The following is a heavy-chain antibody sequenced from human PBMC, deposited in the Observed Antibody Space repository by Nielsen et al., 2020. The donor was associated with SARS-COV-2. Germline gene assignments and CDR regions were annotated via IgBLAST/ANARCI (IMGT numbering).Heavy chain of an antibody. V-gene: IGHV3-7*03. Sequence: GGSLRLSCAASGFTFSSYWMSWVRQAPGKGLEWVANIKQDGSEKYYVDSVKGRFTISRDNAKNSLYLQMNSLRAEDTAVYYCATWGTYGDLDAFHFWGQGTMVTVSS. D-gene: IGHD4-17*01. CDR1: GFTFSSYW. J-gene: IGHJ3*01. CDR2: IKQDGSEK. CDR3: ATWGTYGDLDAFHF.